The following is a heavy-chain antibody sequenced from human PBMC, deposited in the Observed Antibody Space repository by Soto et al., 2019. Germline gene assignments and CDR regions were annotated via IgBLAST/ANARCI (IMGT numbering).Heavy chain of an antibody. V-gene: IGHV3-48*02. J-gene: IGHJ6*02. CDR1: GFTFSSYS. CDR2: ISSSSSTI. Sequence: GGSLRLSCAASGFTFSSYSMNWVRQAPGKGLEWVSYISSSSSTIYYADSVKGRFTISRDNAKNSLYLQMNSLRDEDTAVYYCARVHRSYPHSRLGGMDVWGQGTTVTVSS. D-gene: IGHD3-16*02. CDR3: ARVHRSYPHSRLGGMDV.